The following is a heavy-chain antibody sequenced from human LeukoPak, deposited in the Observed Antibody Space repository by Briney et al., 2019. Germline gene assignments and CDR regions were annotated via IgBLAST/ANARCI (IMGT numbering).Heavy chain of an antibody. CDR1: GGSISSSSYY. CDR2: IYYSGST. D-gene: IGHD3-10*01. V-gene: IGHV4-39*07. J-gene: IGHJ6*02. Sequence: SETLSLTCTVSGGSISSSSYYWGWIRQPPGKGLEWIGSIYYSGSTYYNPSLKSRVTISVDTSKNQFSLKLSSVTAADTAVYYCAGLLDYYGSGSYYYGMDVWGQGTTVTVSS. CDR3: AGLLDYYGSGSYYYGMDV.